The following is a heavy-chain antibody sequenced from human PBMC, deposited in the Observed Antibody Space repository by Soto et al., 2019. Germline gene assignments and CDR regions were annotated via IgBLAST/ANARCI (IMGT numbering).Heavy chain of an antibody. J-gene: IGHJ4*02. V-gene: IGHV4-39*01. Sequence: PSETLSLTCTVSGGSISSSSYYWGWIRQPPGKGLEWIGSIYYSGSTYYNPSLKSRVTISVDTSKNQFSLKLSSVTAADTAVYYCARQYYDSSGYLTPDFDYWGQGTLVTVSS. CDR2: IYYSGST. CDR1: GGSISSSSYY. CDR3: ARQYYDSSGYLTPDFDY. D-gene: IGHD3-22*01.